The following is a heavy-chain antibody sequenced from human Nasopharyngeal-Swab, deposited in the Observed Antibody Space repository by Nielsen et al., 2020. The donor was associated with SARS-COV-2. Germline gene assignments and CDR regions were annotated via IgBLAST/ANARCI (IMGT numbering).Heavy chain of an antibody. CDR2: IYYSGST. CDR3: ARGYSSGWYFD. CDR1: GGSISSYY. V-gene: IGHV4-59*08. Sequence: SETLSLTCTVSGGSISSYYWSWTRQPPGKGLEWIGYIYYSGSTNYNPSLKSRVTISVDTSKNQFSLKLSSVTAADTAVYYCARGYSSGWYFDWGQGTLVTVSS. D-gene: IGHD6-19*01. J-gene: IGHJ4*02.